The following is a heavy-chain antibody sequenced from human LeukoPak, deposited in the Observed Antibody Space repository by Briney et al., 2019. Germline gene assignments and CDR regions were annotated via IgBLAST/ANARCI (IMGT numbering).Heavy chain of an antibody. CDR1: GGSISSYY. Sequence: SETLSLTCTVSGGSISSYYWSWIRQPPGKGLEWIGYIYYSGSTNYNPSLKSRVTISVDTSKNQFSLKLSSVTAADTAVYYCARVSSNNWYNERGAFDIWGQGTMVTVSS. CDR2: IYYSGST. D-gene: IGHD6-13*01. J-gene: IGHJ3*02. V-gene: IGHV4-59*01. CDR3: ARVSSNNWYNERGAFDI.